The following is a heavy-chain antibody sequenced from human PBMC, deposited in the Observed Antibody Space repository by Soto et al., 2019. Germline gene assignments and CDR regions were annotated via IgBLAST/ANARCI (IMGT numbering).Heavy chain of an antibody. V-gene: IGHV4-59*01. J-gene: IGHJ6*02. CDR3: ARGGSEGGLDV. CDR2: LYYSGNT. CDR1: GASISTYY. Sequence: QMQLQESGPGVVKPSETLSLTCTVSGASISTYYWTWIRQAPGKGLEWIGYLYYSGNTNYNPSLKSLVTMSVDTSKNHFYLPLTSAAAADTAVYFCARGGSEGGLDVWGQGTTVAVSS. D-gene: IGHD3-10*01.